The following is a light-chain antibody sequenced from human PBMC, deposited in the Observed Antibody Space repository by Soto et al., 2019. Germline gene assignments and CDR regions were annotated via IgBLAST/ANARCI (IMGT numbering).Light chain of an antibody. CDR3: QQYDNWPPYT. CDR2: GAS. V-gene: IGKV3-15*01. CDR1: QSVNSN. Sequence: EIVMTQSPATLTVSPGERATLSCRASQSVNSNLVWYQQKPGQAPRLLIYGASTRATGIPARFSGSGSGTEFTLTLSSLQSEDFAVYYCQQYDNWPPYTFGQGTKVEIK. J-gene: IGKJ2*01.